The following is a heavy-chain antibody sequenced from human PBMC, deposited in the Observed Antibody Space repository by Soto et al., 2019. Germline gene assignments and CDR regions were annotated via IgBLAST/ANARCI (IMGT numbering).Heavy chain of an antibody. CDR1: GFTFSDEN. J-gene: IGHJ6*02. CDR3: ARDSDCHSTSCFFPPHV. D-gene: IGHD2-2*01. CDR2: ISGGGSYI. Sequence: GGSLRLSCSASGFTFSDENMSWVRQVPGKGLEWVSGISGGGSYIFYADSVQGRFSISRDNAKNSLFLEMNSLRVEDTAVYYCARDSDCHSTSCFFPPHVWGQGTTVTGSS. V-gene: IGHV3-21*06.